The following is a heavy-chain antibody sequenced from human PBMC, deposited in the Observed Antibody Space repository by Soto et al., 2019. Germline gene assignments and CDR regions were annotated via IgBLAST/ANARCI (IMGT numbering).Heavy chain of an antibody. CDR3: ARALTGYGMDV. Sequence: QVQLVQSGVEVREPGASVKVSCKAVRYIFTNYGVSWVRQAPGQGLEWMGWITTYNGNTEYAQKFQGRVTMTTDASTSPAYIELGSLRSDDTAIYYCARALTGYGMDVWGQGTTVTVSS. J-gene: IGHJ6*02. CDR2: ITTYNGNT. CDR1: RYIFTNYG. V-gene: IGHV1-18*01.